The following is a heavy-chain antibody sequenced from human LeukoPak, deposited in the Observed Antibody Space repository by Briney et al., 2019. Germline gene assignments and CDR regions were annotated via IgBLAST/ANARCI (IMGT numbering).Heavy chain of an antibody. J-gene: IGHJ5*02. D-gene: IGHD6-13*01. V-gene: IGHV1-8*01. CDR1: GYTFTSYN. Sequence: ASVKVSCKASGYTFTSYNINWVRQATGQGLEWMGWMNPNSGNTGYAQKFQGRVTMTRNTSISTAYMELSSLRSEDTAVYYCARGSSGSWYGGFDLWGQGTLVTVSS. CDR2: MNPNSGNT. CDR3: ARGSSGSWYGGFDL.